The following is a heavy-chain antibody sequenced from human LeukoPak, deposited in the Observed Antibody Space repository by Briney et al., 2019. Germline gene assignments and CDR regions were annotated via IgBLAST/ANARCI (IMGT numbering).Heavy chain of an antibody. J-gene: IGHJ5*02. CDR1: GGTFSSYA. D-gene: IGHD2-2*01. V-gene: IGHV1-69*05. CDR2: IIPIFGTA. CDR3: ARAGGRCSSTSCLYNWFDP. Sequence: SVKVSCKASGGTFSSYAISWVRQAPGQGLEWMGGIIPIFGTANYAQKFQGRVTITTDESTSTAYMELSSLRSEDTAVYYCARAGGRCSSTSCLYNWFDPWGQGTLVTVSS.